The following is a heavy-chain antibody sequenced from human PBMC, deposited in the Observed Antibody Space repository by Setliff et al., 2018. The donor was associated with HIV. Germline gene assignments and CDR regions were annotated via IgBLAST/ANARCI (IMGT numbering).Heavy chain of an antibody. V-gene: IGHV4-4*07. J-gene: IGHJ6*01. D-gene: IGHD3-10*01. CDR1: GDSITGHY. CDR3: ARDNSYYYGSGGHYWYGMDV. Sequence: SETLSLTCTVSGDSITGHYWSWIRQPAGKGLEWIGRLHLSGDTNYNPSLKSRVTMSIDTSKNQFSLKLSSVTAADTAVYYCARDNSYYYGSGGHYWYGMDVWGQGTTVTVSS. CDR2: LHLSGDT.